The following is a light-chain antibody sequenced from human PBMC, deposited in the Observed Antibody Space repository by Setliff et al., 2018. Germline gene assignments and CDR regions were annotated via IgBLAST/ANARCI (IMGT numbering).Light chain of an antibody. V-gene: IGLV2-8*01. CDR1: GGLVGGYNY. CDR3: CAYTASTTYV. CDR2: EVT. J-gene: IGLJ1*01. Sequence: LTQPPSASGSPGQSVTISCTGTGGLVGGYNYVSWYQQHPGKAPRLIIYEVTKRPSGVPDRFSGSNSGNTASLTVSGLQAEDEADYYCCAYTASTTYVFVNGTKVTVL.